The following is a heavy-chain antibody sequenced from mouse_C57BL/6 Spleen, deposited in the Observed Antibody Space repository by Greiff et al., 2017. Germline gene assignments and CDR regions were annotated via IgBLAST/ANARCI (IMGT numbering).Heavy chain of an antibody. Sequence: QVQLQQSGAELARPGASVKLSCKASGYTFTSYGISWVKQRTGQGLEWIGEIYPRSGNTYYNEKFKGKATLTADKSSSTAYMELRSRTSEDSAVYFCKLFAYWGQGTLVTVSA. J-gene: IGHJ3*01. CDR1: GYTFTSYG. CDR3: KLFAY. V-gene: IGHV1-81*01. CDR2: IYPRSGNT.